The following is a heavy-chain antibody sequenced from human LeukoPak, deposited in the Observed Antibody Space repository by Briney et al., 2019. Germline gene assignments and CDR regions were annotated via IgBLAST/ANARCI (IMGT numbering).Heavy chain of an antibody. CDR2: ISAYNGNT. Sequence: ASVKVSCKASGYTFTSYGISWVRQAPGQGLEWMGWISAYNGNTNYAQKLQGRVTMTTDTSTSTAYMELRSLRSDDTAVYYCARALTGGSLYSGYAADDAFDIWGQGTMVTVSS. CDR3: ARALTGGSLYSGYAADDAFDI. CDR1: GYTFTSYG. J-gene: IGHJ3*02. D-gene: IGHD5-12*01. V-gene: IGHV1-18*01.